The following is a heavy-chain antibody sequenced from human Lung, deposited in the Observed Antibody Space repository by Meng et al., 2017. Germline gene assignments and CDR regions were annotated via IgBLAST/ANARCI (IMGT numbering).Heavy chain of an antibody. CDR3: ARDEDISAAGKLFGDY. CDR2: INPKSGGT. CDR1: GSTFPDYW. Sequence: QVRLVQSGAAVKKPGASVKVSGKASGSTFPDYWLHWVRRAPGQGLEWMGRINPKSGGTHYAQRFQGRVTMTGDTSISTAYMELSGLRSDDTAMYYCARDEDISAAGKLFGDYWGQGTLVTVSS. J-gene: IGHJ4*02. V-gene: IGHV1-2*06. D-gene: IGHD6-13*01.